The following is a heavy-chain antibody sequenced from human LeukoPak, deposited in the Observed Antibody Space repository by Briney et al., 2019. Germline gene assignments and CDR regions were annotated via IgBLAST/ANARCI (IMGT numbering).Heavy chain of an antibody. CDR1: GGSISGDY. CDR3: ARGVQLWLMSERYFDY. J-gene: IGHJ4*02. V-gene: IGHV4-59*01. Sequence: SETLSLTCTVSGGSISGDYWSWIRQSPGKGLEWIAYIHSGGRTSYNPSLKSRVTISVETSKNEFSLKVTSVNAADTAVYYCARGVQLWLMSERYFDYWGQGILVTVSS. D-gene: IGHD5-18*01. CDR2: IHSGGRT.